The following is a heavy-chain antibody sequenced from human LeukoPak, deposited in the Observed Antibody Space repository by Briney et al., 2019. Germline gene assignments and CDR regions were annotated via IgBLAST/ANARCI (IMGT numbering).Heavy chain of an antibody. CDR1: GGSFSGYY. CDR2: INHSGST. Sequence: SETLSLTCAVYGGSFSGYYWSWVRQPPGKGLEWIGEINHSGSTNYNPSLKSRVTISVDTCKNQFSLKLSSVTAADTAVYYCARGPGYCSGGSCYYYYGMDVWGQGTTVTVSS. J-gene: IGHJ6*02. V-gene: IGHV4-34*01. D-gene: IGHD2-15*01. CDR3: ARGPGYCSGGSCYYYYGMDV.